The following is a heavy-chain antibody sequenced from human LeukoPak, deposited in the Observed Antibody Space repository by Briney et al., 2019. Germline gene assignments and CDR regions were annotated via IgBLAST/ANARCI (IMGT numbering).Heavy chain of an antibody. CDR2: ISRSSSYI. CDR3: ARAHRLRVVITGGDFDY. V-gene: IGHV3-11*06. Sequence: KPGGSLRLSCAASGFTFSDYYMSWIRQAPGKGLEWVSYISRSSSYIYYADSVKGRFTISRDNAKNSLYLQMNSLRAEDTAVYYCARAHRLRVVITGGDFDYWGQGTLVTVSS. D-gene: IGHD3-22*01. J-gene: IGHJ4*02. CDR1: GFTFSDYY.